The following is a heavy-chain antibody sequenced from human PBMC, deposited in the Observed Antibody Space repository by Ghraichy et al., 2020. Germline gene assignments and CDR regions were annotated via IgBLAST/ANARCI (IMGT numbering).Heavy chain of an antibody. CDR3: ARISITIFGVDYYGMDV. Sequence: SETLSLTCTVSGGSISSGGYYWSWIRQHPGKGLEWIGYIYYSGSTYYNPSLKSRVTISVDTSKNQFSLKLSSVTAADTAVYYCARISITIFGVDYYGMDVWGQGTTVTVSS. J-gene: IGHJ6*02. CDR2: IYYSGST. D-gene: IGHD3-3*01. CDR1: GGSISSGGYY. V-gene: IGHV4-31*03.